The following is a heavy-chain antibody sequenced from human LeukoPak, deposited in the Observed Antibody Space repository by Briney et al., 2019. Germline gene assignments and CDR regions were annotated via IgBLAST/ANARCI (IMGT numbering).Heavy chain of an antibody. Sequence: SETLSLTCTVSGGSISSSSYYWGWIRQPPGKGLEWIGSIYYSGSTYYNPSLKSRVTISVDTSKNQFSLKLSSVTAADTAVYYCARVSDISGRYSSSWLVYPPYYYMDVWGKGTTVTVSS. J-gene: IGHJ6*03. CDR3: ARVSDISGRYSSSWLVYPPYYYMDV. CDR1: GGSISSSSYY. D-gene: IGHD6-13*01. V-gene: IGHV4-39*07. CDR2: IYYSGST.